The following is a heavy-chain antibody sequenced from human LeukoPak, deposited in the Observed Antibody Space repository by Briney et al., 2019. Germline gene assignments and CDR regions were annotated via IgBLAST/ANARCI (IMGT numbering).Heavy chain of an antibody. CDR1: GGTFSSYA. Sequence: EASVKVSCKASGGTFSSYAISWVRQAPGQGLEWMGGIIPIFGTANYAQKFQGRVTITADESTSTAYMELSSLRSEDTAVYYCARGWYYYDSSGHPGGMDVWGQGTTVTVSS. V-gene: IGHV1-69*13. J-gene: IGHJ6*02. D-gene: IGHD3-22*01. CDR3: ARGWYYYDSSGHPGGMDV. CDR2: IIPIFGTA.